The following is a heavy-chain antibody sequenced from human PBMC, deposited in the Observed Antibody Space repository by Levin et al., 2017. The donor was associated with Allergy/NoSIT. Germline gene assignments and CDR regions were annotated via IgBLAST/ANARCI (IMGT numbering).Heavy chain of an antibody. CDR3: ARGGPYSSGWFDY. Sequence: GGSLRLSCAASGFTFSSYWMHWVRQAPGKGLVWVSRINSDGSSTSYADSVKGRFTISRDNAKNTLYLQMNSLRAEDTAVYYCARGGPYSSGWFDYWGQGTLVTVSS. CDR2: INSDGSST. J-gene: IGHJ4*02. V-gene: IGHV3-74*01. D-gene: IGHD6-19*01. CDR1: GFTFSSYW.